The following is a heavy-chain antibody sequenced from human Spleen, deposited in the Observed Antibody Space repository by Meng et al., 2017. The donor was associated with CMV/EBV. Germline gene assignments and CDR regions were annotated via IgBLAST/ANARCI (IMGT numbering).Heavy chain of an antibody. CDR1: GGYFSGYY. CDR3: ARGYYGSGPFDY. V-gene: IGHV4-34*01. J-gene: IGHJ4*02. D-gene: IGHD3-10*01. Sequence: LTCAVYGGYFSGYYWSWSRQPPGKGLEWIGEINHRGSTNYNPSLKSRVTISVDTSKNQFSLKLSSVTAADTAVYYCARGYYGSGPFDYWGQGTLVTVSS. CDR2: INHRGST.